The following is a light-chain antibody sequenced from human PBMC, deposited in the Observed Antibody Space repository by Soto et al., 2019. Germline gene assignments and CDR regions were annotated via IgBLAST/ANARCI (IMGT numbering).Light chain of an antibody. J-gene: IGLJ1*01. CDR2: DVV. CDR3: CSYSSSDSYV. CDR1: SGDVGRNNF. Sequence: QSALSQPASVSGSPGQSITISCTGTSGDVGRNNFVSWYQHHPGKAPKLMIYDVVNRPSGVSDRFSGSKSGNMASLTISGLQAEDHADYYCCSYSSSDSYVFGTGTKLTVL. V-gene: IGLV2-14*03.